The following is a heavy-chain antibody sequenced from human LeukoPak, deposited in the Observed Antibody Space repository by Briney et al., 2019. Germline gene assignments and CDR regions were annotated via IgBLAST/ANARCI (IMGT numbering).Heavy chain of an antibody. CDR3: ARDPNSGYDYAQDY. V-gene: IGHV1-18*01. CDR2: ISAYNGNT. J-gene: IGHJ4*02. Sequence: ASVKVSCKASGYTYTSYGISWVRQDPGHGLEWMGWISAYNGNTNYAQKLQGRVTTTTDTSTSTAYMELRSLRSDDTAVYYCARDPNSGYDYAQDYWGQGTLVSVSS. D-gene: IGHD5-12*01. CDR1: GYTYTSYG.